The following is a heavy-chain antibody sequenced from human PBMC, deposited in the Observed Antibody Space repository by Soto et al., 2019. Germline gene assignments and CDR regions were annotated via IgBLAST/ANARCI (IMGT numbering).Heavy chain of an antibody. V-gene: IGHV3-48*01. Sequence: EVQLVESGGGLVQPGGSLRLSCAASGFNFSTYSMHWVRQAPGKGLEWVSYISRSSSTIYQADSVKGRFTISRDNAKHSLYLQMNSLRAEDTAVYYCASPVVVAATDYYFYAMDVWGQGTTVTVSS. CDR3: ASPVVVAATDYYFYAMDV. J-gene: IGHJ6*02. D-gene: IGHD2-15*01. CDR1: GFNFSTYS. CDR2: ISRSSSTI.